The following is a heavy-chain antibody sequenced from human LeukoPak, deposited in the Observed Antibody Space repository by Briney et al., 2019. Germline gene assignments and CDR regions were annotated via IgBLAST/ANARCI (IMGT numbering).Heavy chain of an antibody. CDR3: ARVDSEGY. D-gene: IGHD2-2*03. Sequence: ASVKVSCKASGYTLTDYYMHWVRQAPGQGLEWMGRINPNSGGTNYAQKFQGRVTMTRDTSISTVYMELSRLSSDDTAVYYCARVDSEGYWGQGTLVTVSS. V-gene: IGHV1-2*06. J-gene: IGHJ4*02. CDR2: INPNSGGT. CDR1: GYTLTDYY.